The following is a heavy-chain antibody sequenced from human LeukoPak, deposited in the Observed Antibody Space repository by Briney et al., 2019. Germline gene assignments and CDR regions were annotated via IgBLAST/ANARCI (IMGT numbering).Heavy chain of an antibody. CDR2: ISSSYYT. Sequence: PGGSLRLSCAASGFTFSDYYMTWIRQAPGKGLEWVSYISSSYYTNSADPVKGRFTISRDNAKNSLYLQMNSLRAEDTAVYYCAKSGANSGYYWVYFDYWGQGTLVTVSS. CDR1: GFTFSDYY. V-gene: IGHV3-11*03. CDR3: AKSGANSGYYWVYFDY. J-gene: IGHJ4*02. D-gene: IGHD5-12*01.